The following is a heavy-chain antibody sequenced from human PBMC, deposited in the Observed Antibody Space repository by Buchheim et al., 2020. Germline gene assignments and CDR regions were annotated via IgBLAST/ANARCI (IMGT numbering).Heavy chain of an antibody. V-gene: IGHV4-30-4*01. D-gene: IGHD6-13*01. CDR2: IYYSGST. CDR1: GGSISSGDYY. CDR3: ARDSSHTGSGQQLAQLYYYYYGMDV. J-gene: IGHJ6*02. Sequence: QVQLQESGPGLVKPSQTLSLTCTVSGGSISSGDYYWSWIRQPPGKGLEWIGYIYYSGSTYYNPSLKSRVTISVDTSKNQFSLKLSSVTAADTAVYYCARDSSHTGSGQQLAQLYYYYYGMDVWGQGTT.